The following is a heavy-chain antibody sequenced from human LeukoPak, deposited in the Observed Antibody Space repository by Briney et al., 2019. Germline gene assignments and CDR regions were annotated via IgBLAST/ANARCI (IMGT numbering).Heavy chain of an antibody. J-gene: IGHJ5*02. D-gene: IGHD6-13*01. CDR2: INHSGST. Sequence: SETLSLTCAVYGGSFSGYYWSWIRQPPGKGLEWIGEINHSGSTNYNPSLKSRVTISVDTSKNQFSLKLSSVTAADTAVYYCARKGIAAAGRGYNWFDPWGQGTLVTVSS. V-gene: IGHV4-34*01. CDR1: GGSFSGYY. CDR3: ARKGIAAAGRGYNWFDP.